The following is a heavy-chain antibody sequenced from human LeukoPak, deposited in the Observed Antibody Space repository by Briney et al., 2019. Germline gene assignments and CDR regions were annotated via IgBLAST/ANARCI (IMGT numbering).Heavy chain of an antibody. J-gene: IGHJ3*02. CDR2: IVHGGTP. Sequence: SETLSLPCAVYGASFSGHYWRWIRQPPGKARDWIREIVHGGTPKSNPSLKSRVPISVETSRNQFSLNLTSGTAADTAVYCGARFGSSAWYKGVFDIWGQGTMVTVAS. V-gene: IGHV4-34*12. CDR1: GASFSGHY. CDR3: ARFGSSAWYKGVFDI. D-gene: IGHD6-6*01.